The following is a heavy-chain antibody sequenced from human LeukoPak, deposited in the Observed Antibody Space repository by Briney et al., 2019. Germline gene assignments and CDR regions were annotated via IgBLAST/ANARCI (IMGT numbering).Heavy chain of an antibody. D-gene: IGHD5-18*01. CDR1: GFTFSSYA. CDR2: ISGSGGST. CDR3: AKDSGYSYGQLYYYYGMDV. V-gene: IGHV3-23*01. Sequence: GGSLRLSCAASGFTFSSYAMSWVRQAPGKGLEWVSAISGSGGSTYYADSVKGRFTISRDNSKNTLYLQMNSLRAEDTAVYYCAKDSGYSYGQLYYYYGMDVWGQGTTLTVSS. J-gene: IGHJ6*02.